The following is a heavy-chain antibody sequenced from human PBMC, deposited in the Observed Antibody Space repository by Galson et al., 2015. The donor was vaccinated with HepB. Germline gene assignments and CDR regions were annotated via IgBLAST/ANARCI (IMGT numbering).Heavy chain of an antibody. CDR1: GFTFSNYE. CDR3: ARGIWGPRGSYYVDSFDY. Sequence: SLRLSCAASGFTFSNYEMNWVRQAPGKGLEWVSYISSSGSRIYYADSVKGRFTISRDNAKNSLYLQIKSLRAEDTAVYYCARGIWGPRGSYYVDSFDYWGQGTLVTVSS. D-gene: IGHD1-26*01. V-gene: IGHV3-48*03. J-gene: IGHJ4*02. CDR2: ISSSGSRI.